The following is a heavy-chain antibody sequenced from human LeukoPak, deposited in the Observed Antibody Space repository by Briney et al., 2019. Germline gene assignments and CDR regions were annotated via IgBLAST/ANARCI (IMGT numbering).Heavy chain of an antibody. J-gene: IGHJ6*03. CDR2: IYHSGRT. Sequence: SETLSLTCTVSGYSISSGFYWAWIRQPPGKGLEWIATIYHSGRTYYNPSLESRITISLDTSKNQFSLKLTSVTAADTAVYYCARTTEGGYTYGYFYYYYMDVWGKGTTVTISS. CDR1: GYSISSGFY. D-gene: IGHD5-18*01. V-gene: IGHV4-38-2*02. CDR3: ARTTEGGYTYGYFYYYYMDV.